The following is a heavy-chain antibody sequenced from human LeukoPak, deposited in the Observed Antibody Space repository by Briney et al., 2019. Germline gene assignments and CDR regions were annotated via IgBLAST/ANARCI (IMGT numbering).Heavy chain of an antibody. Sequence: GGSLRLSCAASGMTFSNHWMHWVRQVPGKGLVWDSLIKTDGRTTIYADSVKGRFTISRDNGKSTLYLQMNSLRAEDTAIYYCTTGPSYGYEWWGQGTVVTVSS. D-gene: IGHD3-16*01. CDR3: TTGPSYGYEW. V-gene: IGHV3-74*01. CDR1: GMTFSNHW. J-gene: IGHJ4*02. CDR2: IKTDGRTT.